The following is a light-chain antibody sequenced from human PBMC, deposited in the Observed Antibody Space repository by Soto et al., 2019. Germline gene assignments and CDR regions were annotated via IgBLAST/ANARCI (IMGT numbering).Light chain of an antibody. CDR2: GAS. CDR1: QIISR. Sequence: DIQMTQSPFTLSASVGDRVTITCRASQIISRLAWYQQKPGKAPKLLIYGASSLESGVPSRFSGSGSGTEFTLTISSLQPDDFATYYCQQYNSYSLTFGQGTKLGIK. CDR3: QQYNSYSLT. J-gene: IGKJ2*01. V-gene: IGKV1-5*01.